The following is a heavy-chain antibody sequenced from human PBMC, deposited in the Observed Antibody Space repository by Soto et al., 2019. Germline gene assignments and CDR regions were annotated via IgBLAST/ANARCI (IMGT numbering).Heavy chain of an antibody. J-gene: IGHJ4*02. Sequence: GGSLRLSCAASGFTFSNAWMSWVRQAPGKGLEWVGRIKSKADGGTTDYAAPVKGRFTISRDDSKNTLYLQMNSLKTEDTAVYYCTTVVLLWFGESPIDYWGQGTLVTVSS. CDR1: GFTFSNAW. V-gene: IGHV3-15*01. CDR3: TTVVLLWFGESPIDY. CDR2: IKSKADGGTT. D-gene: IGHD3-10*01.